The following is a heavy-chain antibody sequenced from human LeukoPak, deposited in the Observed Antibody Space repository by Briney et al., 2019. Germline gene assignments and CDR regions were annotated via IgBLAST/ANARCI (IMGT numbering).Heavy chain of an antibody. V-gene: IGHV4-34*01. Sequence: PSETLSLTCAVYGGSFSGYYWSWIRQPPGKGLEWIGEINHSGSTNYNPSLKSRVTISVDTSKNQFSLKLRSVTAADTAVYYCARARADYRYYYYYMDVGGKGTTVTVSS. D-gene: IGHD4-11*01. CDR2: INHSGST. CDR3: ARARADYRYYYYYMDV. J-gene: IGHJ6*03. CDR1: GGSFSGYY.